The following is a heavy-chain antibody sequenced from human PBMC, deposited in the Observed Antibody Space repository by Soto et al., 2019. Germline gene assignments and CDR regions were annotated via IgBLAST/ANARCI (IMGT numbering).Heavy chain of an antibody. CDR3: AKDLGYYYGIDV. V-gene: IGHV3-30*18. CDR2: ITYDGSNK. Sequence: GESLSLSCAVSGFTFSSYCMRWVRQAPGKGLEWVAVITYDGSNKYYADSVKGRLTITSDNSKNTLYLKMSSLRAEDTAVYYCAKDLGYYYGIDVWGQGTTVTVSS. D-gene: IGHD1-26*01. CDR1: GFTFSSYC. J-gene: IGHJ6*02.